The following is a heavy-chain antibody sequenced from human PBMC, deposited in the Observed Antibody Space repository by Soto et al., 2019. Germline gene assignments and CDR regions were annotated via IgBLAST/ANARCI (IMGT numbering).Heavy chain of an antibody. CDR3: ARVSDS. Sequence: QVLLQQWGAGRLKPSETLSLTCAVYGGSFIDYSWGWIRQPPGTGLEWIGEINHSGSANYNPSLKSRVTISVDTSKNQFSLKLYSVTAAYAAVYYCARVSDSWSQVTLVTVSS. V-gene: IGHV4-34*01. CDR1: GGSFIDYS. CDR2: INHSGSA. J-gene: IGHJ4*02.